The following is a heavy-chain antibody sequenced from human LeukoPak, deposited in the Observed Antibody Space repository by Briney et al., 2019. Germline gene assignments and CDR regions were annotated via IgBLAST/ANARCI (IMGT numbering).Heavy chain of an antibody. CDR3: ARHTTSARSSGWTLDY. D-gene: IGHD6-19*01. Sequence: GESLKISCKASGYSFTTYWIGWVRQMPGKGLEWMGIIYPADSTAHYSPSFQGQVTISVDKSINTAYLQWSRLKASDTAMYYCARHTTSARSSGWTLDYWGQGTLVTVSS. CDR2: IYPADSTA. V-gene: IGHV5-51*01. CDR1: GYSFTTYW. J-gene: IGHJ4*02.